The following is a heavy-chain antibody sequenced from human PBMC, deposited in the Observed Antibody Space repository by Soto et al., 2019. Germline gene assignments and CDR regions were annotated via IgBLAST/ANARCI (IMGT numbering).Heavy chain of an antibody. D-gene: IGHD1-26*01. V-gene: IGHV3-23*01. CDR3: AKPMTVGATEDAFDV. CDR2: IYCSGDST. J-gene: IGHJ3*01. CDR1: GFTFSNYA. Sequence: DVQLLESGGGLVRPGGSLRLSCAASGFTFSNYAFSWFRQAPGKGLEWVSFIYCSGDSTHYADSVKGRFTTSRDNSKNTLYLEMDRLRAEDTAMYYCAKPMTVGATEDAFDVWGQGTMVTVSS.